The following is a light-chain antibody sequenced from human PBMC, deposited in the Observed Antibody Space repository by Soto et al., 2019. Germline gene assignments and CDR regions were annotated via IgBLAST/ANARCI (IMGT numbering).Light chain of an antibody. V-gene: IGKV1-5*03. CDR2: KAS. CDR1: QTISSW. J-gene: IGKJ5*01. CDR3: QQYNTYST. Sequence: DVRMTQSPATVSASVGDRVTITCRASQTISSWLAWYQQKPGKAPKLLIYKASTLKSGVPSRFSGSGSGTEFTLTISSLQPDDFATYYCQQYNTYSTFGQGTRLEIK.